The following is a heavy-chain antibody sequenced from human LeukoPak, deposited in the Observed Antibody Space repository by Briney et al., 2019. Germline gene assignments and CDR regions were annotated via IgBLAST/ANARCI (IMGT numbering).Heavy chain of an antibody. CDR2: ISGSGGST. D-gene: IGHD1-26*01. Sequence: GGSLRLSCAASGFTFSSYAMSWVRQAPGKGLEWVSAISGSGGSTYYADSVKGRFTISRDNSKNTLYLQMNSLRAEDTAVYYCAKVEESGGYPGPFDYWGQGTLVTVSS. J-gene: IGHJ4*02. V-gene: IGHV3-23*01. CDR1: GFTFSSYA. CDR3: AKVEESGGYPGPFDY.